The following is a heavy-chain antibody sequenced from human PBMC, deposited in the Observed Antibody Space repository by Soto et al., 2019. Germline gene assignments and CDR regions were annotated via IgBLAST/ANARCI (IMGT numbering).Heavy chain of an antibody. Sequence: SVKVSCKASGYTFTSYGISWVRQAPGQGLEWMGGIIPIFGTANYAQKFQGRVTITADESTSTAYMELSSLRSEDTAVYYCARAYYDSSGYYPEDAFDIWGQGTMVTVSS. CDR1: GYTFTSYG. CDR2: IIPIFGTA. J-gene: IGHJ3*02. D-gene: IGHD3-22*01. V-gene: IGHV1-69*13. CDR3: ARAYYDSSGYYPEDAFDI.